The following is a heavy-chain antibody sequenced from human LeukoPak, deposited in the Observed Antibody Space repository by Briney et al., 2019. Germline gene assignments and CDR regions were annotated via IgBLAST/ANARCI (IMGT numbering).Heavy chain of an antibody. CDR1: GFTVSSNY. V-gene: IGHV3-53*01. CDR2: IYSGGST. CDR3: ARGGYILTTNWFDP. D-gene: IGHD3-9*01. Sequence: PGGSLRLSCAASGFTVSSNYMSWVRQAPGKGLEWVSVIYSGGSTYYADSVKGRFTISRDNAKNSLYLQMNSLRAEDTAMYYCARGGYILTTNWFDPWGQGILVTVSS. J-gene: IGHJ5*02.